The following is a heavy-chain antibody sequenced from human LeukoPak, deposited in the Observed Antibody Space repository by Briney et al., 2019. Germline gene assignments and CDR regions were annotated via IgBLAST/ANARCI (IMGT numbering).Heavy chain of an antibody. Sequence: GGSLRLSLATSGFTFSNAWMNWVRQAPGKGLEWVSVIYSGGSTYYADSVKGRFTISRDNSKNTLYLQMNSLRAEDTAVYYCGGLLWFGELSSWFDPWGQGTLVTVSS. J-gene: IGHJ5*02. V-gene: IGHV3-66*01. CDR1: GFTFSNAW. CDR3: GGLLWFGELSSWFDP. D-gene: IGHD3-10*01. CDR2: IYSGGST.